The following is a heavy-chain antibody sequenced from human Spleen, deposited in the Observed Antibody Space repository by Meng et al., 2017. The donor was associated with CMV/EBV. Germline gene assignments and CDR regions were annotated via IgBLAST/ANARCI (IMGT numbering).Heavy chain of an antibody. Sequence: LTCGVYGGSFGGYYWTWIRQPPGKGLEWIGEINHGGVTHYNSSLNSRVTISLDTSKKRFSLRLTSVTAADTAVYYCASEPVGWYFDLWGRGTLVTVSS. CDR1: GGSFGGYY. D-gene: IGHD1-14*01. CDR2: INHGGVT. CDR3: ASEPVGWYFDL. V-gene: IGHV4-34*01. J-gene: IGHJ2*01.